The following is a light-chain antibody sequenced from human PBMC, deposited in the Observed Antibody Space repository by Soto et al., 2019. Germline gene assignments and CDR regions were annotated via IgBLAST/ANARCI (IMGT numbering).Light chain of an antibody. Sequence: EIVVTQSPATLSLSPGERATLSCRASQSVNSNYLAWYQQKPGQAPRLLIYGASNRATGIPDRFSGSGSGTDFTLTISRLEPEDFAVYYCQQYGSSGTFGQGTKVDIK. CDR3: QQYGSSGT. CDR1: QSVNSNY. V-gene: IGKV3-20*01. CDR2: GAS. J-gene: IGKJ1*01.